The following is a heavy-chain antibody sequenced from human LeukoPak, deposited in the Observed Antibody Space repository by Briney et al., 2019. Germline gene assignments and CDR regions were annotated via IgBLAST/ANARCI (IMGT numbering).Heavy chain of an antibody. D-gene: IGHD5-18*01. Sequence: SVKASCKASGGTFSSYTISWVRQAPGQGLEWMGRIIPILGIANYAQKFQGRVTITADKSTSTAYMKLSSLKSEDTAVYYCARERGYSYGSDDYWGQGTLVTVSS. V-gene: IGHV1-69*04. J-gene: IGHJ4*02. CDR3: ARERGYSYGSDDY. CDR2: IIPILGIA. CDR1: GGTFSSYT.